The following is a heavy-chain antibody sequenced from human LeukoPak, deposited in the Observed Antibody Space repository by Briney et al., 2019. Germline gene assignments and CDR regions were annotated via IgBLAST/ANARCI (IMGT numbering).Heavy chain of an antibody. D-gene: IGHD3-3*01. J-gene: IGHJ4*02. Sequence: ASVKVSCKASGYTFTSYGISWVRQAPGQGLEGMGWISAYNGNTNYAQKLQGRVTMTTDTSTSTAYMELRSLRSDDTAVYYCARMASFLEWLLPSYYFDYWGQGPLVTVSS. CDR2: ISAYNGNT. CDR1: GYTFTSYG. CDR3: ARMASFLEWLLPSYYFDY. V-gene: IGHV1-18*01.